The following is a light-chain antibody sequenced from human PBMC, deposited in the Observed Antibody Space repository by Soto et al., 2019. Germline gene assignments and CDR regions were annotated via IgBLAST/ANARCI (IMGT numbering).Light chain of an antibody. CDR1: RNISTW. CDR2: DAS. Sequence: DIQMTQSPSTLSASVGDRVTITCRASRNISTWLAWYQQKPGEAPKLLIYDASALPRGVPSRFSGSGSGTKFTLTIASLQPDDFATYYCQQYETFSGTFGPGTKVDI. J-gene: IGKJ1*01. CDR3: QQYETFSGT. V-gene: IGKV1-5*01.